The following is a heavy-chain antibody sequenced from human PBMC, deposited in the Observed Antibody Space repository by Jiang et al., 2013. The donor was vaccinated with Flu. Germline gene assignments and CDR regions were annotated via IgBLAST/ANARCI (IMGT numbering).Heavy chain of an antibody. CDR3: ARDNGRYFDWFPDYYYGMDV. V-gene: IGHV1-69*01. D-gene: IGHD3-9*01. Sequence: VQLVESGAEVKKPGSSVKVSCKASGGTLSSYAISWVRQAPGQGLEWMGGIIPIFGTANYAQKFQGRVTITADESTSTAYMELSSLRSEDTAVYYCARDNGRYFDWFPDYYYGMDVWGQGTTVTVSS. CDR1: GGTLSSYA. CDR2: IIPIFGTA. J-gene: IGHJ6*02.